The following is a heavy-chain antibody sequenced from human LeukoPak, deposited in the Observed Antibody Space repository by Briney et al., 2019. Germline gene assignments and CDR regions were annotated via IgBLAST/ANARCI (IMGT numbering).Heavy chain of an antibody. Sequence: GGSLRLSCAASGFTVSSSYMYWVRQAPGKGLEWVSFFYRGDSTYYAESVRGRFTISRDSSKNTLYLPMNSLIPEDTAVYYCAREVVSIPSYFESWGQGTLVTVSS. CDR1: GFTVSSSY. D-gene: IGHD2-15*01. CDR3: AREVVSIPSYFES. CDR2: FYRGDST. V-gene: IGHV3-53*01. J-gene: IGHJ4*02.